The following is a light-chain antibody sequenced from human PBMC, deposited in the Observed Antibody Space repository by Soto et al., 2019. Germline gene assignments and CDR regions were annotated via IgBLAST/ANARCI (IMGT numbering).Light chain of an antibody. CDR3: AAWDDSLSGYV. CDR1: SSNIGSNY. CDR2: KNY. Sequence: QSVLTQPPSASGTPGQRVAISCSGSSSNIGSNYVYWYQQLPGTAPKLLIYKNYQRPSGVPDRFSGSKSGTSASLAISGLRSEDGADYYCAAWDDSLSGYVFGTGTKSPP. V-gene: IGLV1-47*01. J-gene: IGLJ1*01.